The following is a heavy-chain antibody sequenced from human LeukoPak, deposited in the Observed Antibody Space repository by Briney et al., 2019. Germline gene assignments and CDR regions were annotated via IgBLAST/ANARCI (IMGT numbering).Heavy chain of an antibody. CDR1: GYTFSRYV. D-gene: IGHD2-21*01. CDR2: INAGSGGT. J-gene: IGHJ4*02. CDR3: VRDACGDTCYPGGY. V-gene: IGHV1-3*01. Sequence: ASVKVSCKASGYTFSRYVVHWVRQAPGQRPEWMGWINAGSGGTKYSQNFQGRVTITWDRSANTAYMELSSLTSEDTALYYCVRDACGDTCYPGGYWGQGTLVAVSS.